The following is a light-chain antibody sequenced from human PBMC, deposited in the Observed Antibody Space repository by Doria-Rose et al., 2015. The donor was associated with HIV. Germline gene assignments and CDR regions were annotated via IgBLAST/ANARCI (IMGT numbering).Light chain of an antibody. Sequence: TQSPLSLPVTPGEPASISCRSSQSLLHSNGYNYFDWYLQKPGQSPQLLIYLGSNRASGVPDRFSGSGSGTDLTLKISRVEAEDVGVYYCMQALQTPYTFGQGTKLEIK. CDR3: MQALQTPYT. J-gene: IGKJ2*01. CDR1: QSLLHSNGYNY. V-gene: IGKV2-28*01. CDR2: LGS.